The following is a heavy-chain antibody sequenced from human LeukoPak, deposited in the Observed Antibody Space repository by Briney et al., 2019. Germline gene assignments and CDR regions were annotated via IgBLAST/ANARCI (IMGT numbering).Heavy chain of an antibody. V-gene: IGHV3-48*04. J-gene: IGHJ4*02. CDR2: ISSSSSTI. Sequence: PGGSLRLSCAASGFTFSSYSMNWVRQAPGKGLEWVSYISSSSSTIYYADSVKGRFTISRDNAKNSLYLQMNSLRAEDTAVYYCARDRDSSGWYGDFDYWGQGTLVTVSS. CDR1: GFTFSSYS. CDR3: ARDRDSSGWYGDFDY. D-gene: IGHD6-19*01.